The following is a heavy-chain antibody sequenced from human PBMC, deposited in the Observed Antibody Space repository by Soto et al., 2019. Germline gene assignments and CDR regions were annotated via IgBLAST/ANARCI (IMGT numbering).Heavy chain of an antibody. Sequence: EVQLVESGGGLVQPGGSLRLSCAASGFTVSSNYMSWVRQAPGKGLEWVSVIYSGGSTYYADSVKGRFTISRHNSKNTRYLQMNSLIAEETAVYYCASLQLWLRPKGDDAFDIWGQGTMVTVSS. D-gene: IGHD5-12*01. CDR1: GFTVSSNY. V-gene: IGHV3-53*04. CDR2: IYSGGST. CDR3: ASLQLWLRPKGDDAFDI. J-gene: IGHJ3*02.